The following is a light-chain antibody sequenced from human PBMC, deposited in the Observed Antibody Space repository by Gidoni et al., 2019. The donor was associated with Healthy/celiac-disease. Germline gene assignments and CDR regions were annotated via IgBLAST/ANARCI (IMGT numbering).Light chain of an antibody. J-gene: IGLJ3*02. CDR1: NIGSKS. Sequence: SYVLTQPPSVSVAPGQTARITCGGNNIGSKSVHWYQEKPGQAPVLVVYDDSDRPSGIPERFSGSNSGNTATLTISRVEAGDEADYYCQVWDNSNDHNWVFGGGTKLTVL. V-gene: IGLV3-21*02. CDR2: DDS. CDR3: QVWDNSNDHNWV.